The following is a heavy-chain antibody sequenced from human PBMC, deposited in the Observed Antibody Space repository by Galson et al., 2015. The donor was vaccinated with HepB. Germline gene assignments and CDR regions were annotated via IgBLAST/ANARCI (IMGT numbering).Heavy chain of an antibody. Sequence: SLRLSCAVSGFTFNRYGMHWVRQAPGKGLEWVSAISGDGGRTYYADSVKGRFTISRDNSKNTLYLQTNSPRAEDTAVYYCAKGDVWGSAAKNYGMDVWGQGTTVTVSS. J-gene: IGHJ6*02. D-gene: IGHD3-16*01. CDR1: GFTFNRYG. V-gene: IGHV3-23*01. CDR3: AKGDVWGSAAKNYGMDV. CDR2: ISGDGGRT.